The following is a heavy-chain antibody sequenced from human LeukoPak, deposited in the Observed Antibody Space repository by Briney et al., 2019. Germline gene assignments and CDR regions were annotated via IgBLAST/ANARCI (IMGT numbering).Heavy chain of an antibody. CDR3: AKSMVRGVIITGSYGMDV. V-gene: IGHV3-23*01. Sequence: GGSLRLSCAASGFTFSSYAMSWVRQAPGKGLEWVSAISGSGGSTYYADSVKGRFTISRDNSKKTLYLQMNSLRAEDTAVYYCAKSMVRGVIITGSYGMDVWGQGTTVTVSS. CDR2: ISGSGGST. J-gene: IGHJ6*02. D-gene: IGHD3-10*01. CDR1: GFTFSSYA.